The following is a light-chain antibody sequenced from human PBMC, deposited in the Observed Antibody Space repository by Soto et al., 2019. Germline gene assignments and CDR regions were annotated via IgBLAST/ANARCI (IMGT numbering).Light chain of an antibody. CDR2: DAS. J-gene: IGKJ4*01. Sequence: DIPMTQSPSTLSASVGDRVTITCRASQSISSWLAWYQQKPGKAPKLLIYDASSLESGVPSRFSGSGSGTEVTLTISSLQPDDFATYYCQQYNSYLLTFGGGTKVEIK. CDR1: QSISSW. V-gene: IGKV1-5*01. CDR3: QQYNSYLLT.